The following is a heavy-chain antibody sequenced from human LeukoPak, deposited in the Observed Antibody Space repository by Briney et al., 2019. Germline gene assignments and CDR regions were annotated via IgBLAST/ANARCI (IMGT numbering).Heavy chain of an antibody. J-gene: IGHJ4*02. D-gene: IGHD1-26*01. CDR1: GGSISSSSYY. V-gene: IGHV4-39*01. Sequence: PSETLSLTCTVSGGSISSSSYYWGWIRQPPGKGLEWIGSIYYSGSTYYNPSLKSRVTISVDTSKNQFSLKLSSVTAADTAVYYCARGPGYYPSFYFDYWGQGTLVTVSS. CDR3: ARGPGYYPSFYFDY. CDR2: IYYSGST.